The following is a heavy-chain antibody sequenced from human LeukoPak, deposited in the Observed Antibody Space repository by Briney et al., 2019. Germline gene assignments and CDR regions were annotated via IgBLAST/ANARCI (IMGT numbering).Heavy chain of an antibody. J-gene: IGHJ4*02. V-gene: IGHV3-74*01. CDR1: GFTFSSYW. CDR3: ATSRSFDY. CDR2: INTDGIDT. Sequence: PGGPLRLSCAASGFTFSSYWMPWVRQAPGKGLVWVSRINTDGIDTSYADSVKGRFTISRDNAKNTLYLQMNSLRVEDTAVYYCATSRSFDYWGQGTLVTVSS. D-gene: IGHD2-2*01.